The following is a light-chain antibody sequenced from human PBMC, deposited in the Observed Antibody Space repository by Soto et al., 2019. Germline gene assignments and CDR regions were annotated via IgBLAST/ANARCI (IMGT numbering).Light chain of an antibody. CDR3: QQSYSPPPVT. CDR1: QSMNRF. J-gene: IGKJ5*01. V-gene: IGKV1-39*01. Sequence: DIQMTQSPSSLSASVGDRVTITCRASQSMNRFLNWYQQKPGKAPKLLIYAASSLQSGVPSRFSGSGSRTDFTLTISSLQPEDFATYYGQQSYSPPPVTFGQGTRLEIK. CDR2: AAS.